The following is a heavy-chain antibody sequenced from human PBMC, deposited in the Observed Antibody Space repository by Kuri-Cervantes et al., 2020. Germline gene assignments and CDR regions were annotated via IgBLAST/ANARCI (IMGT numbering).Heavy chain of an antibody. CDR3: ARGHSSGWYAGSNYGHDV. V-gene: IGHV3-30*03. CDR1: GFTFSSYG. J-gene: IGHJ6*02. Sequence: GGSLRLSCAASGFTFSSYGMHWVRQAPGKGLEWVAVISYDGSNKYYADSVKGRFTISRDNSKNTLYLQMNSLRDEDTAVYYCARGHSSGWYAGSNYGHDVWGQGTTVTVSS. CDR2: ISYDGSNK. D-gene: IGHD6-19*01.